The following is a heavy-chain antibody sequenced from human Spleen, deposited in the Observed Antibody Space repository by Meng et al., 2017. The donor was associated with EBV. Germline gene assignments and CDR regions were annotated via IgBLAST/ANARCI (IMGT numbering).Heavy chain of an antibody. D-gene: IGHD7-27*01. CDR2: VNHGAST. V-gene: IGHV4-34*02. J-gene: IGHJ2*01. CDR3: ATAGTGVTGDRWHFDH. Sequence: QGQLKQWVEGDMKTSASPSPTFAAYGWSFNGYYWSWVRQSPAKGLEWIGEVNHGASTNYNPSLKSRVTISLDKSKNQFSLKLTSLTAADTAVYYCATAGTGVTGDRWHFDHWGRGTLVTVSS. CDR1: GWSFNGYY.